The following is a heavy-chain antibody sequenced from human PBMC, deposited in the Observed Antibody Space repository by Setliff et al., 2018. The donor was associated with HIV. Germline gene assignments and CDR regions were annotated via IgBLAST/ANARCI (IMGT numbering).Heavy chain of an antibody. CDR1: GGSISSSTW. D-gene: IGHD3-22*01. CDR3: ARVGDQYYYDSSGYCTAELFDY. V-gene: IGHV4-4*02. Sequence: NPSETLSLTCAVSGGSISSSTWWSWVRQPPGKGLEWIGEIYHNGSTNYNPSLKSRVTISVDKSKNQFSLKLSSVTAADTAVYYCARVGDQYYYDSSGYCTAELFDYWGQGTLVTVSS. J-gene: IGHJ4*02. CDR2: IYHNGST.